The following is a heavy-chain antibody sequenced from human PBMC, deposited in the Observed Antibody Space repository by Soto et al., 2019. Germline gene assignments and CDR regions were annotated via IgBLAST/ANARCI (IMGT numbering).Heavy chain of an antibody. Sequence: QVQLQESGPGLVKPSETLSLTCSVSGGSVSGDKNYWSWIRPSPGKGLEWIGFISYSGATIYNPSLKSRLPISVDRSKNQFSLRLSSVTASDTALYHCATSPRFAFDFWGQGTTVIVSS. CDR2: ISYSGAT. J-gene: IGHJ3*01. CDR1: GGSVSGDKNY. CDR3: ATSPRFAFDF. V-gene: IGHV4-61*01. D-gene: IGHD3-16*01.